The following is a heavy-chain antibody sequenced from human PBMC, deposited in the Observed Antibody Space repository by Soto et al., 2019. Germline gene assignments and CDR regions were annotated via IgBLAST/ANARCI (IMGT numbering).Heavy chain of an antibody. CDR2: ISDDGSNE. CDR3: AKGVAADE. V-gene: IGHV3-30*18. CDR1: GFTFRNYG. Sequence: QVQLVESGGGVVQPGRSLRLSCAASGFTFRNYGMHWVRQAPGKGLEWVAVISDDGSNEFYADSVKGRFTISRDNSKKTVYLQMNSLRVEDTAVYNCAKGVAADEWGQGTLVTVSS. J-gene: IGHJ4*02. D-gene: IGHD2-2*01.